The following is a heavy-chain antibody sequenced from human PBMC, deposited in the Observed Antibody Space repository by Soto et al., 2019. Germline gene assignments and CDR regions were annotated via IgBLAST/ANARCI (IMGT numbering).Heavy chain of an antibody. V-gene: IGHV4-38-2*01. D-gene: IGHD2-15*01. Sequence: KASETLSLTCAVSGYSLSSGYYWDWIRQPPGKGLEWIGSIYHSGNTYYNPSLKSRVTISMDTSKNHFSLKLNSVTAADTAVYYCAKAPRMLLNWFDTWGQGTLVTVSS. CDR1: GYSLSSGYY. J-gene: IGHJ5*02. CDR2: IYHSGNT. CDR3: AKAPRMLLNWFDT.